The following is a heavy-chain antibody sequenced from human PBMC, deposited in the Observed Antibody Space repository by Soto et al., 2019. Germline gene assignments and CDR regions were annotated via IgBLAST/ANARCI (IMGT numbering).Heavy chain of an antibody. Sequence: QVQLVQSGAEVKKPGSSVKVSCKASGGTFSSYTISWVRQAPGQGLERMGRIIPILGIANYAQKFQGRVTITADKSTSTAYLELSSLRSEDTAVYYCARVTEGIVVVPERFPLHYYYYMDVWGKGTTVTVSS. CDR3: ARVTEGIVVVPERFPLHYYYYMDV. V-gene: IGHV1-69*02. D-gene: IGHD2-2*01. J-gene: IGHJ6*03. CDR2: IIPILGIA. CDR1: GGTFSSYT.